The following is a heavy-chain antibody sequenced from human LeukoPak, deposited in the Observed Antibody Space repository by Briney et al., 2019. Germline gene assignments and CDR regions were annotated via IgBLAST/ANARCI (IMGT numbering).Heavy chain of an antibody. V-gene: IGHV1-46*01. D-gene: IGHD3-22*01. CDR1: GYTFTSYY. CDR2: INPSGGST. J-gene: IGHJ6*03. Sequence: ASVKVSCKASGYTFTSYYMHWVRQAPGQGLEWMGIINPSGGSTSYAQKFQGRVTMTRDMSTSTVYMELSSLRSEDTAVYYCARDLWSGRYDSRVASYYYYYMDVWGKGTTVTVSS. CDR3: ARDLWSGRYDSRVASYYYYYMDV.